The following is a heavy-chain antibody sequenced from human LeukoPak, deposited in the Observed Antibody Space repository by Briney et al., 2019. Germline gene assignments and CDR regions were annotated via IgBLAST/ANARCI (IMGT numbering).Heavy chain of an antibody. CDR1: GGSFSGFY. CDR3: ARDQSNEGFDP. CDR2: INHSGST. V-gene: IGHV4-34*01. Sequence: SETLSLTCAVYGGSFSGFYWSWIRQPPGKGLEWIGEINHSGSTNYNPSLKSRVTISVDTSKNQFSLKLSSVTAADTAVYYCARDQSNEGFDPWGQGTLVTVSS. D-gene: IGHD1-1*01. J-gene: IGHJ5*02.